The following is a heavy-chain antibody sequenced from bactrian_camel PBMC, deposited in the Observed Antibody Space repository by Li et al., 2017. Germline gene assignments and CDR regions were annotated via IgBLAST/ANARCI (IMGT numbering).Heavy chain of an antibody. D-gene: IGHD2*01. Sequence: DVQLVESGGGLVQPGGSLRLSCATSGFTFANYVMRWVRQAPGKGLEWVSAIYTGSGYIYYADSATGRFTISQDNARNTVFLQMNSLNSEDTAMYYCAALFKCPSGSRLSPWPQEWNYGGQGTQVTVS. CDR3: AALFKCPSGSRLSPWPQEWNY. CDR2: IYTGSGYI. V-gene: IGHV3S40*01. J-gene: IGHJ4*01. CDR1: GFTFANYV.